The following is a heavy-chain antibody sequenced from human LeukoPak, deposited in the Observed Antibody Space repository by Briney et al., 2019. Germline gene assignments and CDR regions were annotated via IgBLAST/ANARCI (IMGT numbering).Heavy chain of an antibody. CDR3: ARNYYFYNYMDV. J-gene: IGHJ6*03. CDR1: GGSVSSSSSY. V-gene: IGHV4-39*07. Sequence: SETLSLTCSVSGGSVSSSSSYWGWIRQPPGKGLEWIGAIYYSGTTCYNPSLKSRVTISVDTSKNQFSLKLSSVTAADTAVYYCARNYYFYNYMDVWGKGTTVTVSS. CDR2: IYYSGTT.